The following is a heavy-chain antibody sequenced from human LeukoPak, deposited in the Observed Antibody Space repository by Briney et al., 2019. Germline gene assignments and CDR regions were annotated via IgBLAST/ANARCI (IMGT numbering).Heavy chain of an antibody. CDR1: GGSISSGSYY. CDR2: IYTSGST. Sequence: SQTQSLTCTVSGGSISSGSYYWSWIRQPAGKGLEWIGRIYTSGSTNYNPSLKSRVTISVDTSKNQFSLKLSSVTAADTAVYYCARIPSLGRYYFDYWGQGTLVTVSS. J-gene: IGHJ4*02. CDR3: ARIPSLGRYYFDY. V-gene: IGHV4-61*02. D-gene: IGHD3-16*01.